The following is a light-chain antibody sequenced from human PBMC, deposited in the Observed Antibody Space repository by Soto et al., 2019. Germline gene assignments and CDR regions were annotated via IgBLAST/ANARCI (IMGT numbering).Light chain of an antibody. CDR2: KAS. J-gene: IGKJ1*01. CDR1: QTISSW. Sequence: DIQRTQSHSTMSGSGGDTVTITSRASQTISSWLAWYQQKPWKAPKLLIYKASTLKSGVPSRFSGRGSGTEFTRTISSLQPEDFENSYCQKYNSYSGEFGQGTKL. V-gene: IGKV1-5*03. CDR3: QKYNSYSGE.